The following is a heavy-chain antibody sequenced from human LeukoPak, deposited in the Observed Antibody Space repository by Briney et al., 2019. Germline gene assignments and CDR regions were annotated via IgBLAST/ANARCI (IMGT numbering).Heavy chain of an antibody. V-gene: IGHV3-13*01. D-gene: IGHD3-10*01. CDR3: ARGGWFGELLRPFDY. CDR2: IGTAGDT. Sequence: PSETLSLTCTVSGGSIGSYYWSWIRQPPGKGLEWVPAIGTAGDTYYSGSVKGRFTISRENAKDSLYLQMNSLKAGDTAVYYCARGGWFGELLRPFDYWGQGSLVTVSS. J-gene: IGHJ4*02. CDR1: GGSIGSYY.